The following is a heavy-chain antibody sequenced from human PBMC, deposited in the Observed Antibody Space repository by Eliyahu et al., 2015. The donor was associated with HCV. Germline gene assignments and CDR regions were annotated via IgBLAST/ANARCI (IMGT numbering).Heavy chain of an antibody. CDR1: GFTFXSYS. D-gene: IGHD6-13*01. Sequence: EVQLVESGGGLVQPGGSLRLSCAASGFTFXSYSMNWVRQAPGKGLEWVSYISSSSSTIYYADSVKGRFTISRDNAKNSLYLQMNSLRDEDTAVYYCAREYDGSSKKGNWFDPWGQGTLVTVSS. V-gene: IGHV3-48*02. J-gene: IGHJ5*02. CDR3: AREYDGSSKKGNWFDP. CDR2: ISSSSSTI.